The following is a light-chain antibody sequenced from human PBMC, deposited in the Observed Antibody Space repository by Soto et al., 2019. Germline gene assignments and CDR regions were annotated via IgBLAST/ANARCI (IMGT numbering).Light chain of an antibody. V-gene: IGLV1-40*01. CDR3: QSYDSSLSGSVV. CDR1: NSNIGAGYD. CDR2: SNN. J-gene: IGLJ2*01. Sequence: QSVLTQPPSVSGAPGQRVTISCTGSNSNIGAGYDVHWYQQVPGTAPKLLIYSNNNRLSGVPDRFSGSKSGTSASLAITGLQAEDEADYYCQSYDSSLSGSVVFGSGTQLTV.